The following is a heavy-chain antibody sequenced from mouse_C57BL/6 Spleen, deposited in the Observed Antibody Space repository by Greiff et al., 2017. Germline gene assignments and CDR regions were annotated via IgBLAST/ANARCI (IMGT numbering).Heavy chain of an antibody. CDR3: ARWGCYYLYWYFDV. D-gene: IGHD2-3*01. CDR2: IDPRSGNT. Sequence: QVQLQQSGAELARPGASVKLSCKASGYTFTSYGISWVKQRTGQGLEWIGEIDPRSGNTYYNEKFKGKATLTADKSSSTAYMELRSLTSEDSAVYFCARWGCYYLYWYFDVWGTGTTVTVSS. CDR1: GYTFTSYG. J-gene: IGHJ1*03. V-gene: IGHV1-81*01.